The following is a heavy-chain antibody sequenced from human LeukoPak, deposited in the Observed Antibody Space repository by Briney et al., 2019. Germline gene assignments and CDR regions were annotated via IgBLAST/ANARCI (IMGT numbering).Heavy chain of an antibody. J-gene: IGHJ4*02. V-gene: IGHV3-71*01. CDR3: SRGSGWLSVY. CDR2: ISGGTT. D-gene: IGHD6-19*01. CDR1: GFTFSDYY. Sequence: GGSLRLSCAASGFTFSDYYMSWVRQAPGKGLEWIGSISGGTTEYAASVKGRFTISRDDSTSIAYLQMNSLTTEDTAVYYCSRGSGWLSVYWGQGTLVTVSS.